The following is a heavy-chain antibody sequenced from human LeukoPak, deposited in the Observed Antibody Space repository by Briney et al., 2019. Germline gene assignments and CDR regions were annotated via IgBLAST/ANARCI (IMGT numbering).Heavy chain of an antibody. CDR1: GFTFSSYE. CDR2: ISRGSSTI. D-gene: IGHD3-10*01. J-gene: IGHJ6*02. CDR3: ARDRGSYYYGSGSLYYYYYYGMDV. V-gene: IGHV3-48*03. Sequence: GGSLRLSCAASGFTFSSYEMSWVRQAPGKGLEWVSYISRGSSTIYYADSVKGRFTISRDNAKNTLYLQMNSLRAEDTAVYYCARDRGSYYYGSGSLYYYYYYGMDVWGQGTTVTVSS.